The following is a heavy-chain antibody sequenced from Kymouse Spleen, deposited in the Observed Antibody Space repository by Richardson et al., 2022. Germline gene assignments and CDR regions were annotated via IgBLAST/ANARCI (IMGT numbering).Heavy chain of an antibody. D-gene: IGHD6-19*01. CDR2: ISWNSGSI. Sequence: EVQLVESGGGLVQPGRSLRLSCAASGFTFDDYAMHWVRQAPGKGLEWVSGISWNSGSIGYADSVKGRFTISRDNAKNSLYLQMNSLRAEDTALYYCAKDIEYSSGWYPYYYYYGMDVWGQGTTVTVSS. CDR3: AKDIEYSSGWYPYYYYYGMDV. V-gene: IGHV3-9*01. CDR1: GFTFDDYA. J-gene: IGHJ6*02.